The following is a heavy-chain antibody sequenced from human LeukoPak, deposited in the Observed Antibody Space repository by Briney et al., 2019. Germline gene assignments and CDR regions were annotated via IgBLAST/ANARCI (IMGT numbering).Heavy chain of an antibody. CDR2: INPNSGGT. V-gene: IGHV1-2*02. Sequence: VASVKVSCKASGYTFTNYDINWVRQAPGQGLEWVGWINPNSGGTNYAQKFQGRVTMTRDTSISTAYMELSRLRSDDTAVYYCARPPFPWELNLLDYWGQGTLVTVSS. CDR1: GYTFTNYD. CDR3: ARPPFPWELNLLDY. J-gene: IGHJ4*02. D-gene: IGHD1-26*01.